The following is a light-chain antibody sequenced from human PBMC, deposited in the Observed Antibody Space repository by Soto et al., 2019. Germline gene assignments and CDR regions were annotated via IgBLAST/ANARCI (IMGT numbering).Light chain of an antibody. CDR1: QSVSSATY. Sequence: EIVLTQSPGTLSLSPGERATLSCRASQSVSSATYLAWYQQKPGQAPRLLIYGASSRAAGIPDRFSVSGSGTDFTLTISRLEPEDFAVYYCQQYGDSPLTFGGGTKVE. CDR3: QQYGDSPLT. CDR2: GAS. J-gene: IGKJ4*01. V-gene: IGKV3-20*01.